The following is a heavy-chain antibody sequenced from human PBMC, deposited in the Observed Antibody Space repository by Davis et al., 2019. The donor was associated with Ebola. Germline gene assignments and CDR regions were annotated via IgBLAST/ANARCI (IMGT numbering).Heavy chain of an antibody. J-gene: IGHJ6*02. CDR3: ARAVQGVAATVPYYFYGMDV. V-gene: IGHV3-53*01. CDR2: FYSGGTT. CDR1: GFSVSSNY. Sequence: PGGSLRLSCAASGFSVSSNYMNWVRQAPGKGLEWVSVFYSGGTTYYADSVKGRFTISRDNSKNTLDLQMNSLRAEDTAVYHCARAVQGVAATVPYYFYGMDVWGQGTTVTVSS. D-gene: IGHD6-25*01.